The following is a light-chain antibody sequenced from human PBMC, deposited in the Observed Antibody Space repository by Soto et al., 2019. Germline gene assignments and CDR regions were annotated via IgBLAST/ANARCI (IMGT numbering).Light chain of an antibody. CDR2: GNN. CDR1: SSNIGINT. Sequence: QSVLTQPPSASGTPGQTITISCSGGSSNIGINTVSWYEHLPGTAPRLLIYGNNQRPSGVPDRCSGSKSGTSASLAISGLQSEDEAHYYCATWDDSLDVHVFGTGTKLTVL. V-gene: IGLV1-44*01. J-gene: IGLJ1*01. CDR3: ATWDDSLDVHV.